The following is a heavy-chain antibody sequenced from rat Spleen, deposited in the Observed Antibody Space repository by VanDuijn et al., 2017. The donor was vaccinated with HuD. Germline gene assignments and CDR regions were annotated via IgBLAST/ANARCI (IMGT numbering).Heavy chain of an antibody. J-gene: IGHJ2*01. V-gene: IGHV5-29*01. CDR2: ISHDGSST. Sequence: EVQLVESDGGLVQPGRSLKLSCAASGFTFSDYYMAWVRQAPTKGLEWVATISHDGSSTYYRDSVKGRFTISRDNAKSTLYLQMNSLRSEDTATYYCARDHYYSYWGQGVMVTVSS. CDR1: GFTFSDYY. CDR3: ARDHYYSY. D-gene: IGHD1-1*01.